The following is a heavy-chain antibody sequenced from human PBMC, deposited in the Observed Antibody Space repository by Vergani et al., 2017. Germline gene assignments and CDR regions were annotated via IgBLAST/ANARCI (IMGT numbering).Heavy chain of an antibody. V-gene: IGHV4-61*02. CDR2: IYTSGST. Sequence: QVQLQESGPGLVKPSQTLSLTCTVSGGSISSGSYYWSWIRQPAGKGLEWIGRIYTSGSTNYNPSLKSRVTISVDTSKNQFSLKLSSVTAADTAVYYCARAGAATMVRGVLNYYGMDVWGQGTTVTVSS. CDR1: GGSISSGSYY. J-gene: IGHJ6*02. CDR3: ARAGAATMVRGVLNYYGMDV. D-gene: IGHD3-10*01.